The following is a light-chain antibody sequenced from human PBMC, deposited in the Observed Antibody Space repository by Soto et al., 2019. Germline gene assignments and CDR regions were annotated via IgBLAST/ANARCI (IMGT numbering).Light chain of an antibody. Sequence: EIVMTQSPGTLSLSPGERATLSCRASQSVSSNLACYQQKPCQAPTLLLYGASTSATGSPARFSGSGSGTEFTLTISSLEAEDFAVYYCQQYNNWPVTFGHGTKLDIK. CDR1: QSVSSN. J-gene: IGKJ3*01. CDR3: QQYNNWPVT. CDR2: GAS. V-gene: IGKV3D-15*01.